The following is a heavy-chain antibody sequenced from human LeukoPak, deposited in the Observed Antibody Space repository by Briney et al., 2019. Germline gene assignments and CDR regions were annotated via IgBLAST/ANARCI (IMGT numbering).Heavy chain of an antibody. V-gene: IGHV4-4*07. CDR2: IYTSGST. CDR1: GGSISSYY. Sequence: PSETLSLTCTVSGGSISSYYWSWIRQPAGKGLEWIGRIYTSGSTNYNPSLKSRVTISVDTSKNQFSLKLSSVTAADTAVYYCARDQYYYDSSGYPYDAFDIWGQGTMVTVSS. CDR3: ARDQYYYDSSGYPYDAFDI. J-gene: IGHJ3*02. D-gene: IGHD3-22*01.